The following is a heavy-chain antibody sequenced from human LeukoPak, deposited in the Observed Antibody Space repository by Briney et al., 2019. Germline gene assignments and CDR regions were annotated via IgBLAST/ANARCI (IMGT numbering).Heavy chain of an antibody. CDR1: GFTFSNYA. D-gene: IGHD1-26*01. CDR3: ARQWESLTSFDY. V-gene: IGHV3-23*01. CDR2: IRGGGGGT. J-gene: IGHJ4*02. Sequence: GGSLRLSCAASGFTFSNYAMSWVRQAPGKGLEWVSGIRGGGGGTYYADSVKGRFTISRDTSTNTLYLQTNSLRAEDTAVYYCARQWESLTSFDYWGQGTLVTVSS.